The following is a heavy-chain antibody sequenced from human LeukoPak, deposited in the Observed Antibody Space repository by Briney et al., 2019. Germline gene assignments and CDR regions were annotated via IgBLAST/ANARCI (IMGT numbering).Heavy chain of an antibody. D-gene: IGHD6-19*01. J-gene: IGHJ4*02. CDR2: ISGSGGTS. Sequence: GGSLRLPCAASGFTFSIYVMSWVRQAPGKGLEWVSAISGSGGTSYCADSVKGRFSVSGDNPKNTLYLQMNSLRAEDTAVYYCAKGPMFSSASDWGQGTLVTVSS. V-gene: IGHV3-23*01. CDR1: GFTFSIYV. CDR3: AKGPMFSSASD.